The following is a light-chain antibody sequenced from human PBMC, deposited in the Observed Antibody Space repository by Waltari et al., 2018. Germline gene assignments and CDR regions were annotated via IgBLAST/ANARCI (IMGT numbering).Light chain of an antibody. CDR3: QQSFDTPALT. J-gene: IGKJ4*01. CDR1: QRISTY. V-gene: IGKV1-39*01. CDR2: GAS. Sequence: IQMTQAPSSLSASVGDRVTITCRASQRISTYLSWYQQKLGKAPKLLIYGASSRQSGVPSRFSGSGSGTDFTLTISSLQPEDFATYYCQQSFDTPALTFGGGTKVEIK.